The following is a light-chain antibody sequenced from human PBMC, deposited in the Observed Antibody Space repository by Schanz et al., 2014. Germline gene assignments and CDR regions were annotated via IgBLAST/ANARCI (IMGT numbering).Light chain of an antibody. V-gene: IGKV3-15*01. CDR1: QSVNTN. CDR2: GAS. CDR3: QQYGSSPST. J-gene: IGKJ2*01. Sequence: EIVMTQSPATLSVSPGERATLSCRASQSVNTNLAWYQQKPGQAPSLLIYGASTRATGVPARFRGSGSGTEFTLTISRLEPEDFAVYYCQQYGSSPSTFGQGTKLEI.